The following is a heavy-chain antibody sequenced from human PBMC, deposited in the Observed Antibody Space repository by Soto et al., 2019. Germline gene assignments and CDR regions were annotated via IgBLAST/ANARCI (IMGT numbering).Heavy chain of an antibody. J-gene: IGHJ6*04. CDR3: GSPSKYYGMDV. CDR2: INPNSGGT. V-gene: IGHV1-2*02. Sequence: QVQLVQSGAEVKKPGASVKVSCKASGYTFTGYYMHWVRKAPGQGLEWMGWINPNSGGTNYAKKFQGRVIMTRDTSISTAYMELSRLRSDDTALYYCGSPSKYYGMDVCGKGKTVTVSS. CDR1: GYTFTGYY. D-gene: IGHD2-2*01.